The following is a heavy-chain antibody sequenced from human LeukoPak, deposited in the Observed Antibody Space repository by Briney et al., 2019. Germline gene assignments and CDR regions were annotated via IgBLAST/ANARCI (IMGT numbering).Heavy chain of an antibody. CDR2: ISGSGGST. CDR1: GFPFSSYA. V-gene: IGHV3-23*01. J-gene: IGHJ6*03. Sequence: GGSLRLSCAASGFPFSSYAMSLARQALGKLLERVSAISGSGGSTYYADSVKGRFTISRDNSKNTLYLQMNSLRAEDTAVYYCGKDRAYYDILTYYYYMDVWGKGTTVTVSS. CDR3: GKDRAYYDILTYYYYMDV. D-gene: IGHD3-9*01.